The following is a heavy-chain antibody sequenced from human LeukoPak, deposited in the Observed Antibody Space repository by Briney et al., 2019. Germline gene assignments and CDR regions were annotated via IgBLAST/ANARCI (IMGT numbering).Heavy chain of an antibody. CDR2: IYYSGST. Sequence: SETLSLTCTVSGDSISSYYWSWIRQPPGKGLEWIGYIYYSGSTNYNPSLKSRVTISVDTSKNQFSLKLSSVTAADTAVYYCAREYSGYDTRGYYYYCYMDVWGKGTTVTVSS. J-gene: IGHJ6*03. CDR1: GDSISSYY. V-gene: IGHV4-59*01. D-gene: IGHD5-12*01. CDR3: AREYSGYDTRGYYYYCYMDV.